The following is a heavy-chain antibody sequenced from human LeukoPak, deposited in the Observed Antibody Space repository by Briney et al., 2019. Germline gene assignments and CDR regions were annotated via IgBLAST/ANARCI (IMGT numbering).Heavy chain of an antibody. D-gene: IGHD3-16*01. J-gene: IGHJ5*02. CDR1: GGSISSSSYY. V-gene: IGHV4-39*01. Sequence: PSETLSLTCTVSGGSISSSSYYWGWIRQPPGKGLEWIGSIYYSGSTYYNPSLKSRVTISVDTSKNQFSLKLSSVTAADTAVYYCASAKLRGNNWFDPWGQGTLVTVSS. CDR3: ASAKLRGNNWFDP. CDR2: IYYSGST.